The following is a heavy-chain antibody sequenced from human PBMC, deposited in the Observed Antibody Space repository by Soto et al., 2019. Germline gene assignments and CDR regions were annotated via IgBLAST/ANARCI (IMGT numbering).Heavy chain of an antibody. J-gene: IGHJ5*02. V-gene: IGHV4-31*03. CDR3: ARASRGGVINHRINWFDP. Sequence: QVQLQESGPGLVKPSQTLSLTCTVSGGSISSGGYYWSWIRQHPGKGLEWIGYIYYSGSTYYNPSLKSRVTISVDTSKNQFSLKLSSVTAADTAVYYCARASRGGVINHRINWFDPWGQGTLVTVSS. CDR2: IYYSGST. D-gene: IGHD3-16*02. CDR1: GGSISSGGYY.